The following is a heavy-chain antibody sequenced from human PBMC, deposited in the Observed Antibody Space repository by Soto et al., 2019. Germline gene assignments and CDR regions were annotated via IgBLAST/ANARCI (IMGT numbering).Heavy chain of an antibody. D-gene: IGHD5-18*01. Sequence: PGGSLRLSCAASGFGFSSYSMNWVRQAPGKGLEWVSYISSDSGTISHADSVKGRFTISRDNAKSSLYLQMNSLRDEDTAVYYCASLNVDRAMVTGSYYHYGMDVWGQGTTVTVSS. CDR1: GFGFSSYS. CDR2: ISSDSGTI. V-gene: IGHV3-48*02. J-gene: IGHJ6*02. CDR3: ASLNVDRAMVTGSYYHYGMDV.